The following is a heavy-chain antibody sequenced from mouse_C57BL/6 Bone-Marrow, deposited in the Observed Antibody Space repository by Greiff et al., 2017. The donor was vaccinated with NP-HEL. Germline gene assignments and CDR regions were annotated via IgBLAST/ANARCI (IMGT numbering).Heavy chain of an antibody. J-gene: IGHJ4*01. CDR2: IDPSDSYT. Sequence: QVQLQQPGAELVMPGASVKLSCKASGYTFTSYWMHWVKQRPGQGLEWIGEIDPSDSYTNYNQKFKGKSTLTVDKSSSTAYMQLSSLTSEDSAVYFCARGDYYWGQGTSVTVSS. V-gene: IGHV1-69*01. CDR3: ARGDYY. CDR1: GYTFTSYW.